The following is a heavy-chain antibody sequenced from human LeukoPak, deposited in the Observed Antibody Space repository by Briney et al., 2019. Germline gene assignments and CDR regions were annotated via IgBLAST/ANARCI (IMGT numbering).Heavy chain of an antibody. J-gene: IGHJ4*02. CDR2: IYHSGST. CDR1: GGSISSGGYS. V-gene: IGHV4-30-2*01. Sequence: SETLSLTCAVSGGSISSGGYSWSWVRQPPGKGLEWIGYIYHSGSTYYNPSLKSRVTISVDRSKNQFSPKLSSVTAADTAVYYCARRDGYNYDYWGQGTLVTVSS. CDR3: ARRDGYNYDY. D-gene: IGHD5-24*01.